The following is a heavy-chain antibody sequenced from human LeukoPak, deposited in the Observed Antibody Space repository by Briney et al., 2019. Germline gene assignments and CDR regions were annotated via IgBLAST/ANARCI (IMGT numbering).Heavy chain of an antibody. D-gene: IGHD5-12*01. CDR2: ISGSGSTR. CDR1: GFTFRTYE. Sequence: AGGSLRLSCAASGFTFRTYEMNCVRQAPGKGLLRVSYISGSGSTRYYADSVKGRFTISRDNAKSALYLQMNSLRAEDTALYYCARDWDSGHDTYYFDYWGQGTLVTVSS. V-gene: IGHV3-48*03. J-gene: IGHJ4*02. CDR3: ARDWDSGHDTYYFDY.